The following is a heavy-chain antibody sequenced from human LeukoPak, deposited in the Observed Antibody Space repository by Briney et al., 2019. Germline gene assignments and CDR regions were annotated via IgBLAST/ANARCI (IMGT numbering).Heavy chain of an antibody. CDR1: GDSISSSY. CDR3: ARVHLDTGYR. CDR2: VYYTGSS. V-gene: IGHV4-59*01. Sequence: SETLSLTCTVSGDSISSSYWSWIRQPPGKGLEWIGYVYYTGSSYYNPSLKSRVTISVDTSKNQFPLKLRSVTAADTAVYYCARVHLDTGYRWGQGTLVTVSS. D-gene: IGHD5-18*01. J-gene: IGHJ5*02.